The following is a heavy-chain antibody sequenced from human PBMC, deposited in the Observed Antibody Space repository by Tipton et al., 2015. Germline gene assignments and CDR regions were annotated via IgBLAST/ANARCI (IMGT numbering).Heavy chain of an antibody. Sequence: SLRLSCSASEFTFSYYAMHWVRQAPGKGLEYVSGISTRGDTTYYADSMKGRFIISRDNSENTLYLQLTSLRLEDMAFYYCVKDLDTNWAGDCYSGILDSWGQGTLVPVSS. V-gene: IGHV3-64D*08. D-gene: IGHD2-21*02. J-gene: IGHJ4*02. CDR1: EFTFSYYA. CDR2: ISTRGDTT. CDR3: VKDLDTNWAGDCYSGILDS.